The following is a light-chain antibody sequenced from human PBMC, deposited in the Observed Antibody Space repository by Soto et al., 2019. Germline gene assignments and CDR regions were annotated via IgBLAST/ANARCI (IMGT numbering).Light chain of an antibody. CDR1: QSVSSN. Sequence: EIVMTQSPATLSVSTGARATLSCRVSQSVSSNLAWYQQKPGQAPRLLIYGASTRATGIPARFSGSGSGTEFTLTISSLQSEDFAVYYCQQYNNWPPWTFGQGTKVEIK. V-gene: IGKV3-15*01. J-gene: IGKJ1*01. CDR3: QQYNNWPPWT. CDR2: GAS.